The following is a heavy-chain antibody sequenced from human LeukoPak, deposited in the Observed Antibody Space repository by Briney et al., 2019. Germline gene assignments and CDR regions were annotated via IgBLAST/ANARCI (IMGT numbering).Heavy chain of an antibody. J-gene: IGHJ5*02. V-gene: IGHV4-59*12. Sequence: SETLSLTCTVSGVSISSNYWSWIRQPPGKGLEWIGYIYYNGNTNYNPSLKSRVTTSVDTSKNQFSLKLSSVTAADTAVYYCARSGSYSSSSGGRNWFDPWGQGTLVTVSS. CDR3: ARSGSYSSSSGGRNWFDP. CDR2: IYYNGNT. D-gene: IGHD6-6*01. CDR1: GVSISSNY.